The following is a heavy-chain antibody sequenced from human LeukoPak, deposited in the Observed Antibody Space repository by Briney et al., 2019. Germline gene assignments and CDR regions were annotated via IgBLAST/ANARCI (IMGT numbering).Heavy chain of an antibody. CDR1: GFTFSSYA. J-gene: IGHJ5*02. Sequence: GGSLRLSCAASGFTFSSYAMHWVRQAPGKGLEYVSAISSNGGSTYYANSVKGRFTISRDNSKNTLYLQMGSLRAEDTAVYYCARAGNYYGRHTNWFDPWGQGTLVTVSS. CDR3: ARAGNYYGRHTNWFDP. V-gene: IGHV3-64*01. CDR2: ISSNGGST. D-gene: IGHD3-10*01.